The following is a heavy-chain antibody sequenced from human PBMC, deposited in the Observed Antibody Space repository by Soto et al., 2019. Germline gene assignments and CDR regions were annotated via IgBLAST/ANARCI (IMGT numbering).Heavy chain of an antibody. V-gene: IGHV3-11*06. CDR3: AGVGGASGSYSSPLDYFDY. CDR1: GFTFSDYY. J-gene: IGHJ4*02. Sequence: QVQLVESGGGLVKPGGSLRLSCAASGFTFSDYYMSWIRQAPGKGLEWVSYISSSSSYTNYADSVKGRFTISRDNAKNSLYLQVNSLRAEDTAVYYCAGVGGASGSYSSPLDYFDYWGQGTMVTVST. D-gene: IGHD3-10*01. CDR2: ISSSSSYT.